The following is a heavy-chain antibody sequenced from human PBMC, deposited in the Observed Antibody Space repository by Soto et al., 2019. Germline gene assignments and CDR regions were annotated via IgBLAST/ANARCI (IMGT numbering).Heavy chain of an antibody. CDR1: GFTFTSSA. D-gene: IGHD6-13*01. Sequence: SVKVSCKASGFTFTSSAVQWVRQARGQRLEWIGWIVVGSGNTNYAQKFQERVTITRDMSTSTAYMELSSLRSEDTAVYYCAKDARYRFIAAAGVDYWGQGTLVTVSS. CDR2: IVVGSGNT. J-gene: IGHJ4*02. CDR3: AKDARYRFIAAAGVDY. V-gene: IGHV1-58*01.